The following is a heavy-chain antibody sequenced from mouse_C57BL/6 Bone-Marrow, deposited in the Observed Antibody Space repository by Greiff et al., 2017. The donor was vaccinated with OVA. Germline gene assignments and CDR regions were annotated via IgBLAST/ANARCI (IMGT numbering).Heavy chain of an antibody. CDR2: INPNNGGT. J-gene: IGHJ4*01. CDR3: ASPTPYSNYTGAMDY. V-gene: IGHV1-22*01. CDR1: GYTFTDYN. Sequence: EVQLQESGPELVKPGASVKMSCKASGYTFTDYNMHWVKQSHGKSLEWIGYINPNNGGTSYNQKFKGKATLTVNKSSSTAYMELRSLTSEDSAVYYCASPTPYSNYTGAMDYWGQGTSVTVSS. D-gene: IGHD2-5*01.